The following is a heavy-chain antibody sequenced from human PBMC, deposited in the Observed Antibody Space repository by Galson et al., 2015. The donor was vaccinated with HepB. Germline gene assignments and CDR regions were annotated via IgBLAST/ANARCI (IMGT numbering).Heavy chain of an antibody. D-gene: IGHD2-15*01. CDR3: AKDVAVYYYIDV. V-gene: IGHV3-23*01. CDR2: ISGDGAKT. J-gene: IGHJ6*03. CDR1: GFTFTNNG. Sequence: SLRLSCAVSGFTFTNNGMSWVRQAPGKGLEWVSAISGDGAKTFYADSVKGRFTISRDNSKDTLYLQMNSLRAEDTAVYYCAKDVAVYYYIDVWGKGTTVTVSS.